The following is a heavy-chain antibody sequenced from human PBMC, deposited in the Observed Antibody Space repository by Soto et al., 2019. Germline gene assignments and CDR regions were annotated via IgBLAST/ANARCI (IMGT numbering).Heavy chain of an antibody. D-gene: IGHD2-8*02. CDR3: ARDKITGLFDY. V-gene: IGHV3-48*01. J-gene: IGHJ4*02. CDR2: IRTSPSTI. Sequence: GGSLRLSCAASGFIFSSYSMNWVRQAPGKGLEWVSYIRTSPSTIYYADSVKGRFTISKDDAKNSLYLQMSSLSAEDTAVYYCARDKITGLFDYWGQGTLVTVSS. CDR1: GFIFSSYS.